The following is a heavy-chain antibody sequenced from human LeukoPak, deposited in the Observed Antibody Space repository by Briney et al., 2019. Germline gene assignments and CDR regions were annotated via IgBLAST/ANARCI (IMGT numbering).Heavy chain of an antibody. CDR1: GGTFSSYA. V-gene: IGHV1-69*13. D-gene: IGHD2-15*01. CDR3: AREVVAATLWFDP. Sequence: SVKVSCKASGGTFSSYAISWVRQAPGQGLEWMGGIIPIFGTANYAQKFQGRVTITADESTSTAYMELSSLRSEDTAVYYCAREVVAATLWFDPWGQGTLVTVSS. J-gene: IGHJ5*02. CDR2: IIPIFGTA.